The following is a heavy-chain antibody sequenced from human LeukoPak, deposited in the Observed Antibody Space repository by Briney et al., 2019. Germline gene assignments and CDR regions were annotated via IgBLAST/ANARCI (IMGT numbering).Heavy chain of an antibody. CDR3: ANFFGNNFGF. CDR2: SRDKANSYTT. CDR1: GFTFSGSA. D-gene: IGHD5-24*01. Sequence: GGSLRLSCAASGFTFSGSAMHWVRQAPGKGLEWVGRSRDKANSYTTEYAASVEGRFTISRDNSKNSLYPQMNSLKTEDTAVYYCANFFGNNFGFWGQGTLVTVSS. V-gene: IGHV3-72*01. J-gene: IGHJ4*02.